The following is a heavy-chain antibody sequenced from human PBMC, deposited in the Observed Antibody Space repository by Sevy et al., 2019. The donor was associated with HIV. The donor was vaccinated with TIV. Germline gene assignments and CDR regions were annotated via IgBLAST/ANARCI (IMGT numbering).Heavy chain of an antibody. CDR3: ARVDAYKDKGIDP. CDR1: GFTFSSYQ. CDR2: ISSSGNTI. V-gene: IGHV3-48*03. D-gene: IGHD2-15*01. Sequence: GGSLRLSCEASGFTFSSYQMNWVRQAPGKGLEWVSYISSSGNTIYYADSVKGRFTISRDNAKNSLYLQMNSLRAEDTALYYCARVDAYKDKGIDPWGQGTLVTVSS. J-gene: IGHJ5*02.